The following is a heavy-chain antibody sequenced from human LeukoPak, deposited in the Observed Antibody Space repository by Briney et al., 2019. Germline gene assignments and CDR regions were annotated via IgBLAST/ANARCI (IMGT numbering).Heavy chain of an antibody. J-gene: IGHJ4*02. CDR1: GFTFSSYS. V-gene: IGHV3-21*01. Sequence: GGSLRLSCAASGFTFSSYSMNWVRQAPGKGLEWVSSIRSSSSYIYYADSVKGRFTISRDNAKNSLYLQMNSLRAEDTAVYYCAARGYNSVFDYWGQGTLVTVSS. CDR3: AARGYNSVFDY. CDR2: IRSSSSYI. D-gene: IGHD5-24*01.